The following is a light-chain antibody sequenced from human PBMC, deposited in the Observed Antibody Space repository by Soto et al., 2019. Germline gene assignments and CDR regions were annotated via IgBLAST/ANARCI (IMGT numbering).Light chain of an antibody. V-gene: IGKV1-12*01. Sequence: DIQMTQSPSSVSASVGDRVSITCRASQSISSWLAWYQQKPGRAPKLLIYTGSSLQSGVPSRFSDTGSGTDFTLTISSLQPEDVATYYCQQANSFPLTFGGGTKVEIK. CDR3: QQANSFPLT. CDR2: TGS. J-gene: IGKJ4*01. CDR1: QSISSW.